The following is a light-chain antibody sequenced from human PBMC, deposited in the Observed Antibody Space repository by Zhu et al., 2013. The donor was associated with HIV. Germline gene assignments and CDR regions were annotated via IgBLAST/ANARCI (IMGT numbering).Light chain of an antibody. CDR3: QQYKT. Sequence: DIQMTQSPSTLSASVGDRVTITCRASQSISSWLAWYQQKPGKAPKLLIYDASSLESGVPSRFSGSGSGTEFTLTISSLQPDDFATYYCQQYKTFGQGTKVEIK. CDR1: QSISSW. CDR2: DAS. V-gene: IGKV1-5*01. J-gene: IGKJ1*01.